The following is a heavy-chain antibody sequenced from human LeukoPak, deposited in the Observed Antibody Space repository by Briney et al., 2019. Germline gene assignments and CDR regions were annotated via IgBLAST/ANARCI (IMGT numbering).Heavy chain of an antibody. CDR3: ARDRHCTNGVCYFAFDI. J-gene: IGHJ3*02. CDR1: GGSISSSSYY. CDR2: IYYSGST. D-gene: IGHD2-8*01. Sequence: SSETLSLTCTVSGGSISSSSYYWGWIRQPPGKGLEWIGSIYYSGSTYYNPSLKSRVTISVDTSKTQFSLKLSSVTAADTAVYYCARDRHCTNGVCYFAFDIWGQGTMVTVSS. V-gene: IGHV4-39*07.